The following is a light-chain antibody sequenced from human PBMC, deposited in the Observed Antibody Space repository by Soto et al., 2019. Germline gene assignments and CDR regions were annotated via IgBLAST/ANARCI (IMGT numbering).Light chain of an antibody. V-gene: IGKV3-20*01. CDR3: QQYGSLPYT. CDR1: QSVSSSY. CDR2: GAS. Sequence: EIVLTQSPGTLSLSPGERATLSCRASQSVSSSYLAWYQQKPGQAPRLLIYGASSRATGIPDRFSGSGSGTDFPLTISRLEPEDFAVYYCQQYGSLPYTFGQGTKLEIK. J-gene: IGKJ2*01.